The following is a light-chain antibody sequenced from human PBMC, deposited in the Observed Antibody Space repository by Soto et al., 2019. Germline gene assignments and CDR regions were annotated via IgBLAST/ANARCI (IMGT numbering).Light chain of an antibody. J-gene: IGLJ2*01. CDR2: YDS. Sequence: SYELTQPPSVSVAPGKTARITCGGNNIGSKSVHWYQQKPGQAPVLVIYYDSDRPSGIPERFSGSNSGNTATLTISRVEAGDEADYYCQVWDSCSDHRDVVFGGGTKLTVL. CDR3: QVWDSCSDHRDVV. CDR1: NIGSKS. V-gene: IGLV3-21*04.